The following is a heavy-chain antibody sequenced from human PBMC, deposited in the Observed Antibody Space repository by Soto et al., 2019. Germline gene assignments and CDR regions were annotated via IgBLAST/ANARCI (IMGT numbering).Heavy chain of an antibody. CDR1: GFTFDDYA. J-gene: IGHJ4*02. CDR2: ISWNSGSI. CDR3: AKDIAPVPAAVIDY. V-gene: IGHV3-9*01. D-gene: IGHD2-2*01. Sequence: ESGGGLVQPGRSLRLSCAASGFTFDDYAMHWVRQAPGKGLEWVSGISWNSGSIGYADSVKGRFTISGDNAKNSLYLQMNSLRAEDTALYYCAKDIAPVPAAVIDYWGQGTLVTVSS.